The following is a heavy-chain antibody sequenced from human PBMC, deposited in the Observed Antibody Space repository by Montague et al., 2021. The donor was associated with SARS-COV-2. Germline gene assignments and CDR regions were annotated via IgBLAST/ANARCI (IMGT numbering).Heavy chain of an antibody. D-gene: IGHD3-10*01. CDR3: AGSLYPSGTYHLPH. V-gene: IGHV4-59*01. CDR2: IHYSWSN. Sequence: SETLSLTCSVSGGSIGSYYWNWLWHPPRPGLEWIWHIHYSWSNTYSPSFTRRVPISIDTPKNQFSLKLSSVTAADTAAYYCAGSLYPSGTYHLPHWGQGTLVTVSS. CDR1: GGSIGSYY. J-gene: IGHJ4*02.